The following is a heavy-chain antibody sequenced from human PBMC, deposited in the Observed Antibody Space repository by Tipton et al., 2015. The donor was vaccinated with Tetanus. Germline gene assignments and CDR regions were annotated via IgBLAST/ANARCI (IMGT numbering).Heavy chain of an antibody. V-gene: IGHV4-31*03. J-gene: IGHJ5*02. CDR3: ARDQGGGRVVRLNWLDP. Sequence: TLSLTCTVSGDSLSRGGFFWDWIRQRPGEGPGGIGYIYYSGDTYLNPSLESRVSMSVDTSKNQFSLKLTSVTAADAAVYYCARDQGGGRVVRLNWLDPWGQGTLVTVSS. CDR1: GDSLSRGGFF. D-gene: IGHD6-6*01. CDR2: IYYSGDT.